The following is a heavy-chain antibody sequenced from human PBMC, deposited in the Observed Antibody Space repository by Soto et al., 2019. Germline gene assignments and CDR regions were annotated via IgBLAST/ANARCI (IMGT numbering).Heavy chain of an antibody. CDR3: ARGNHPPTYYFEY. CDR1: GYSFTSYW. Sequence: GESLKISCKGSGYSFTSYWIGWVRQMPGKGLEWMGIMYPGDSDTRYSPSFQGQVTISADKSISTTYLQWRSLMASDSAIYYCARGNHPPTYYFEYWGQGTLVTVSS. D-gene: IGHD1-1*01. CDR2: MYPGDSDT. J-gene: IGHJ4*02. V-gene: IGHV5-51*01.